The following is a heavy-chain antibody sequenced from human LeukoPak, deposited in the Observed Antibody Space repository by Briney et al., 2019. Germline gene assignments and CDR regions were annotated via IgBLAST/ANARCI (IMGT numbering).Heavy chain of an antibody. V-gene: IGHV4-59*01. D-gene: IGHD3-22*01. CDR3: ARGTTYYYDSS. J-gene: IGHJ4*02. CDR2: IYYNGNT. Sequence: SETLSLTCTVSGGSISSSYWSWIRQPPRKGLEWIGYIYYNGNTKYHPSLESRVAISLDTSNNRFSLSLSSVTAADTAVYYCARGTTYYYDSSWGQGTLVTVSS. CDR1: GGSISSSY.